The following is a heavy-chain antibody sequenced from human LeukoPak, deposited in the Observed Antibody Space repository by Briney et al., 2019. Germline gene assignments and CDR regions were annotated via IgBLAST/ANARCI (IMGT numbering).Heavy chain of an antibody. D-gene: IGHD3-22*01. CDR3: AKVASENSAYYPVFDY. Sequence: GGSLTLSCAASGFTFSSYAMSWVRQVPGKGLEWFADIGMTSGDTYYANYVTGRYTRCSVKSKNTLYLQMNNLRAEDTAIYSCAKVASENSAYYPVFDYWGQGTLVTVSS. CDR1: GFTFSSYA. CDR2: IGMTSGDT. V-gene: IGHV3-23*01. J-gene: IGHJ4*02.